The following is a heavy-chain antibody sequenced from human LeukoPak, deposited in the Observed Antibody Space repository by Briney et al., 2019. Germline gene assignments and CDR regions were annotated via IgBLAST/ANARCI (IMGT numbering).Heavy chain of an antibody. V-gene: IGHV1-2*02. Sequence: ASVKVSCKASGYTFTSYDIHWVRQAPGQGLEWMGWINPNSGGTNYAQKFQGRVTMTRDTSISTAYMELSRLRSDDTAVYYCAAEINDAFDIWGQGTMVTVSS. CDR2: INPNSGGT. D-gene: IGHD5-24*01. CDR3: AAEINDAFDI. J-gene: IGHJ3*02. CDR1: GYTFTSYD.